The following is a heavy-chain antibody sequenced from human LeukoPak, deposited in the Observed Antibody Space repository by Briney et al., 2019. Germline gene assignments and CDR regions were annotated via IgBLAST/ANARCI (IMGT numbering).Heavy chain of an antibody. V-gene: IGHV4-34*01. J-gene: IGHJ3*02. Sequence: SETPSLTCAVYGGSFSGYYWSWIRQPPGKGLEWIGEINHSGSTNYNPSLMSRVTISVDTSKNQFSLKLSSVTAADTAVYYCARDPIAVHAFDIWGQGTMVTVSS. CDR3: ARDPIAVHAFDI. CDR1: GGSFSGYY. D-gene: IGHD6-19*01. CDR2: INHSGST.